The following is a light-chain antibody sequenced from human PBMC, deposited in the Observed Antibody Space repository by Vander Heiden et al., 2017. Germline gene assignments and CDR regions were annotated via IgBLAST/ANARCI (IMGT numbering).Light chain of an antibody. CDR3: QQRGNWPLT. CDR2: EAS. Sequence: DIVLTHSPATLSLSPGDRATLSCRASQSVSSYLAWYQQKPGEAPRLLIYEASTRATDIPARFSGSRSGTDYTLTISSLEPEDLAVYYCQQRGNWPLTFGGGTKLEIK. V-gene: IGKV3-11*01. CDR1: QSVSSY. J-gene: IGKJ4*01.